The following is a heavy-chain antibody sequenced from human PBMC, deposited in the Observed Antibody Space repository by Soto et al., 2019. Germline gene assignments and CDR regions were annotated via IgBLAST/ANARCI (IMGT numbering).Heavy chain of an antibody. CDR1: GGSISSNY. Sequence: PSETLSLTCTVSGGSISSNYWTWIRQPPGKGLEWIGHVYNSESTNYNPSLKSRVTISEDTSKSQFSLKVNSMTAADTAVYYCARYRREAVAGYTLDNWGQGILVTVSS. CDR3: ARYRREAVAGYTLDN. J-gene: IGHJ4*02. D-gene: IGHD6-13*01. V-gene: IGHV4-59*01. CDR2: VYNSEST.